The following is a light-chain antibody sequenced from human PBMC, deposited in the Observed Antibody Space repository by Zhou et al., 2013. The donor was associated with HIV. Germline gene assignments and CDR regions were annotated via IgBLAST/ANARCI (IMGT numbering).Light chain of an antibody. CDR1: QSVSSNC. V-gene: IGKV3-20*01. Sequence: PGERATLSYRVSQSVSSNCLAWSRQKPGQAPWLLIYGASSRATGIPDRSSGSGSGTDFTLNISRVEPEDFAVFNCQQYVSSQITFGQGTRLEIK. J-gene: IGKJ5*01. CDR3: QQYVSSQIT. CDR2: GAS.